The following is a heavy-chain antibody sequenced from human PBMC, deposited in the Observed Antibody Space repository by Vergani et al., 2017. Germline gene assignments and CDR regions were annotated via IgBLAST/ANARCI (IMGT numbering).Heavy chain of an antibody. CDR3: ARRGGVGAKSGRLYYFDY. D-gene: IGHD1-26*01. CDR1: GGSFSGYY. J-gene: IGHJ4*02. CDR2: INHSGST. V-gene: IGHV4-34*01. Sequence: QVQLQQWGAGLLKPSETLSLTCAVYGGSFSGYYRSWIRQPPGKGLEWIGEINHSGSTNYNPSLKSRVTISVDPSKNQFSLKLSSVTAADTAVYYCARRGGVGAKSGRLYYFDYWGQGTLVTVSS.